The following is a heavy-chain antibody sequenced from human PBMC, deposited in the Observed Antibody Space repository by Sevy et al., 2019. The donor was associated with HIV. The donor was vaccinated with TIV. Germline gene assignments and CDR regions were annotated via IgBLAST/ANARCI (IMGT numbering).Heavy chain of an antibody. D-gene: IGHD2-8*01. CDR3: TRNGGAFDNGFDP. V-gene: IGHV3-48*03. Sequence: GGSLRLSCTASGFTFSSYDMNWVRQAPGKGLEWVSKISSSGSSIYYADSVKGRFTISRDNAKNSLNLQMNSLRAEETAVYYCTRNGGAFDNGFDPWGQGTLVTVSS. J-gene: IGHJ5*02. CDR2: ISSSGSSI. CDR1: GFTFSSYD.